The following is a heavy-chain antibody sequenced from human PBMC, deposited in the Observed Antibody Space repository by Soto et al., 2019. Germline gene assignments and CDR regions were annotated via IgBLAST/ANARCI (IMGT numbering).Heavy chain of an antibody. CDR1: GYPVTAYY. CDR2: INPATGAA. CDR3: AGGGGVGVAGSAAFDM. Sequence: QLHLVQSGAVVKKPGASVTVSCSASGYPVTAYYMHWVRQAPGRGLEWMGGINPATGAAKYTQTFQGRVTMTRDTSTGKVFMELSGLTSGDTAVFYWAGGGGVGVAGSAAFDMWGQGTLVTVSS. J-gene: IGHJ3*02. V-gene: IGHV1-2*02. D-gene: IGHD3-3*01.